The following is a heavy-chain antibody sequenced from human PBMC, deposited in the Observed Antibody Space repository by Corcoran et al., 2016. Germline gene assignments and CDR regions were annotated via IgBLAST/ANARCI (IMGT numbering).Heavy chain of an antibody. D-gene: IGHD3-10*02. J-gene: IGHJ6*02. V-gene: IGHV1-46*01. CDR1: GYTFTSYY. Sequence: QVQLVQSGAEVKKPGASVKVSCKASGYTFTSYYMHWVRQAPGQGLEWMGIINPSGGSTSYAQKFQGRVTMTRDTSTSTVYMELRSLRSEDTAVYYCARDLGLGSAGGDYYYGMDVWGQGTTVTVSS. CDR2: INPSGGST. CDR3: ARDLGLGSAGGDYYYGMDV.